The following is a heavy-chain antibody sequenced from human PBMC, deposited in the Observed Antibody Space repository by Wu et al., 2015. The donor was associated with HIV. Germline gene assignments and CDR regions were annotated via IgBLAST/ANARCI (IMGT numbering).Heavy chain of an antibody. D-gene: IGHD5-24*01. J-gene: IGHJ6*02. Sequence: QVQLVQSGAEVKSLGLSEGLLQGFWLHLYQLWYQLGATGPWTRLEWMGWISAYNGNTNYAQKLQGRVTMTTDTSTSTAYMELRSLRSDDTAVYYCARDEEEPGRDGYKEDYYYGMDVWGQGTTVTVSS. CDR2: ISAYNGNT. CDR3: ARDEEEPGRDGYKEDYYYGMDV. CDR1: LHLYQLW. V-gene: IGHV1-18*01.